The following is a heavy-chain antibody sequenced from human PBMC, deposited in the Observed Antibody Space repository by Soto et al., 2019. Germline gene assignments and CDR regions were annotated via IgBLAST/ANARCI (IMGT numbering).Heavy chain of an antibody. Sequence: PSETLSLTCTVSGGSISSYYWSWIRQSPGKGLEWIGYIYHSGSTNYNPSLRSRVTISVDTSKNQFSLKLSSVTAADTAVYYCARAQQTFWSGYYTGDWLDVWGQGTTVTVSS. CDR1: GGSISSYY. CDR2: IYHSGST. CDR3: ARAQQTFWSGYYTGDWLDV. V-gene: IGHV4-59*01. J-gene: IGHJ6*02. D-gene: IGHD3-3*01.